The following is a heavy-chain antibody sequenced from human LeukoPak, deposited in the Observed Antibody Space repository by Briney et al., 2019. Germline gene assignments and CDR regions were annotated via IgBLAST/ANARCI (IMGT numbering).Heavy chain of an antibody. CDR3: ARDFTLRGYSLYYFDY. Sequence: PGGSLRLSCAASGFTFSDYYMSWIRQAPGKGLEWVSYISSSGSTIYYADSVKGRFTISRDNAKSSLYLQMNSLRAEDTAVYYCARDFTLRGYSLYYFDYWGQGTLVTVSS. CDR2: ISSSGSTI. J-gene: IGHJ4*02. V-gene: IGHV3-11*04. D-gene: IGHD5-18*01. CDR1: GFTFSDYY.